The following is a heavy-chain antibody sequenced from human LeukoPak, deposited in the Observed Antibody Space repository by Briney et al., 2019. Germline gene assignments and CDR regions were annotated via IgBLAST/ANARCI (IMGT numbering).Heavy chain of an antibody. V-gene: IGHV3-11*04. J-gene: IGHJ4*02. CDR3: ARLKLSSGYHPFDY. Sequence: GGSLRLSCAASGFTFSDYYMTWIRQAPGKGLEWVSYISSSDSPIYYADSVKGRFTISRDNAKNSLYLQMTSLRAEDTAVYFCARLKLSSGYHPFDYWGQGTLVTVST. CDR2: ISSSDSPI. D-gene: IGHD5-12*01. CDR1: GFTFSDYY.